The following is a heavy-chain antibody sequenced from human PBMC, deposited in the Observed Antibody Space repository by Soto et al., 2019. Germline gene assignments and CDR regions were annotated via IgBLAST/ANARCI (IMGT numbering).Heavy chain of an antibody. J-gene: IGHJ1*01. CDR1: GFTFSSYS. Sequence: EVQLVESGGGLVKPGGSLRLSCAASGFTFSSYSMNWVRQAPGKGLEWVSSISSSSSYIYYADSVKGRFTISRDNAKNSLYLQMNSLRAEDTAVYYCATHYVASRLLVFWGQGTLVTVSS. V-gene: IGHV3-21*01. CDR2: ISSSSSYI. D-gene: IGHD2-8*02. CDR3: ATHYVASRLLVF.